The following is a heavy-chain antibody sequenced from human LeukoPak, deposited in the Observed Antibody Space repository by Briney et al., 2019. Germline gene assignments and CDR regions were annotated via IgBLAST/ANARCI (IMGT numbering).Heavy chain of an antibody. CDR1: GFTFSSYA. CDR2: ISGSGCST. CDR3: AKDVRSSWYSGEYFQH. Sequence: GGSLRLSCAASGFTFSSYAMSWVRQAPGKGLEWVSAISGSGCSTYYADSVKGRFTISRDNSKNTLYLQMNSLRAEDTAVYYCAKDVRSSWYSGEYFQHWGQGTLVTVSS. V-gene: IGHV3-23*01. J-gene: IGHJ1*01. D-gene: IGHD6-13*01.